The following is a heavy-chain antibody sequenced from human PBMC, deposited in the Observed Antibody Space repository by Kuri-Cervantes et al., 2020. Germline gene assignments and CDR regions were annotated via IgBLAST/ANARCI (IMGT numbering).Heavy chain of an antibody. CDR3: ARVFYYYGSGSPDLDY. CDR2: MNPNSGNT. CDR1: GYTFTSYD. J-gene: IGHJ4*02. V-gene: IGHV1-8*01. Sequence: ASVKVSCKASGYTFTSYDINWVRQATGQGLERMGWMNPNSGNTGYAQKFQGRVTMTRNTSISTAYMALSSLRSEDTAVYYCARVFYYYGSGSPDLDYWGQGTLVTVSS. D-gene: IGHD3-10*01.